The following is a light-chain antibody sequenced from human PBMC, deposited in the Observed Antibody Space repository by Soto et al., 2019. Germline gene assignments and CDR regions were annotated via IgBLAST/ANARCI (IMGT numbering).Light chain of an antibody. CDR1: QSVSRSY. V-gene: IGKV3-20*01. CDR2: GAS. CDR3: QQYGSSPRT. J-gene: IGKJ1*01. Sequence: EIVLTQSPGTLSLSPGERATLSCRASQSVSRSYLAWYQQKPGQAPRLLIYGASSRATGIPDRFSGSVSGTDFTLTISRLEPEDFAVYYCQQYGSSPRTFGQGTKVEIK.